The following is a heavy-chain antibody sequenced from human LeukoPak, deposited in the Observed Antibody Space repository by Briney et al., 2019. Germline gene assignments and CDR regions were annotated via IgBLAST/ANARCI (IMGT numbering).Heavy chain of an antibody. V-gene: IGHV3-21*01. CDR2: IYFTGNHI. D-gene: IGHD1-14*01. J-gene: IGHJ4*02. CDR1: IFTFSRFS. CDR3: ARECSTVGKLAY. Sequence: GVSLTLSSATTIFTFSRFSMSWVPHAPGKGLDWVSSIYFTGNHISYANSVKGRFTISKDNVNITVCLQMNGLRAENTAVYNCARECSTVGKLAYCGLRTLGTVSS.